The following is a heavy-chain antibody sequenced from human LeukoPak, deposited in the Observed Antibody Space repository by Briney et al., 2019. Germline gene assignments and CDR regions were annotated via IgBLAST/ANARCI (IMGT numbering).Heavy chain of an antibody. CDR3: ARSSGSHYGGVDY. J-gene: IGHJ4*02. CDR1: GYVVATYW. CDR2: ISPGNSDT. Sequence: GDSLKISCKGSGYVVATYWIGWVRQMPGRGLEWMALISPGNSDTRYSPSFQGQVTISADKSISTAYLQWSSLKASDTAMYYCARSSGSHYGGVDYWGQGTLVTVSS. D-gene: IGHD1-26*01. V-gene: IGHV5-51*01.